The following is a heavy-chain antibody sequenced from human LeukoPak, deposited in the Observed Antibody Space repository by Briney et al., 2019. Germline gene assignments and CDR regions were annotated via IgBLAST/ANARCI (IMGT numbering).Heavy chain of an antibody. Sequence: SETLSLTCTVSGGSISSSSSYYWAWLRQPPGKGLGWIGTMSNSGSTYYNPTLKSRVTISADTSKNQFSLKLSSETAADTAVFYCARRSQTTAGSGIDYWGQGTLVTVSS. V-gene: IGHV4-39*01. D-gene: IGHD6-13*01. CDR3: ARRSQTTAGSGIDY. J-gene: IGHJ4*02. CDR2: MSNSGST. CDR1: GGSISSSSSYY.